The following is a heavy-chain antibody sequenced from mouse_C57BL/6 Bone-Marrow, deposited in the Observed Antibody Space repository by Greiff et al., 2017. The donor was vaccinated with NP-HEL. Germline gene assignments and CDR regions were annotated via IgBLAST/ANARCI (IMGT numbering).Heavy chain of an antibody. CDR1: GYAFSSSW. D-gene: IGHD1-1*01. V-gene: IGHV1-82*01. CDR3: ARHYYGSSHWYFDV. Sequence: QQSGPELVKPGASVKISCKASGYAFSSSWMNWVKQRPGKGLEWIGRIYPGDGDTNYNGKFKGKATLTADKSSSTAYMQLSSLTSEDSAVYFCARHYYGSSHWYFDVWGTGTTVTVSS. CDR2: IYPGDGDT. J-gene: IGHJ1*03.